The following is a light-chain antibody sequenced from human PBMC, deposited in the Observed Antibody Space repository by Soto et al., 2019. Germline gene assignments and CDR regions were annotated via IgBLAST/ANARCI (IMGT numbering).Light chain of an antibody. V-gene: IGKV3-11*01. Sequence: EIVLTQSPATPSLSPGERATLSCRASQSVSSYLAWYQQKPGQAPRLLIYDASNRATGIPARFSGSGSGTDFTLTISSLEPEDFAVYYCQQRSNWPPLFGGGTKVDIK. CDR1: QSVSSY. CDR2: DAS. J-gene: IGKJ4*01. CDR3: QQRSNWPPL.